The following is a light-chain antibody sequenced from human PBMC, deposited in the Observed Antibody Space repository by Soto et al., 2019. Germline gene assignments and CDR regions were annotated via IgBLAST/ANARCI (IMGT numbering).Light chain of an antibody. V-gene: IGKV1-9*01. CDR1: QGISSY. CDR3: QQLNNYPIT. J-gene: IGKJ5*01. CDR2: AAS. Sequence: DIPLTQSPSFLSASVGDRVTITCRASQGISSYLAWYQQKPGKAPKLLIYAASTLQSGVPSRFSGSGSGTEFTLTISSLQTEDFATYYCQQLNNYPITFGQGTRLEIK.